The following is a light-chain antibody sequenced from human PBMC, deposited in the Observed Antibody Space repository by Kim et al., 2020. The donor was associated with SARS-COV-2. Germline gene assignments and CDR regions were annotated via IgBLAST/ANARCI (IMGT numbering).Light chain of an antibody. V-gene: IGLV2-14*03. CDR1: SSDVGGYNY. CDR2: DVS. J-gene: IGLJ1*01. CDR3: NSYTSSTTLFV. Sequence: QSITMACTGTSSDVGGYNYVSWYQQHPGKAPKLIIYDVSSRPSGISDRFSGSKSGNTASLTISGLQVEDEADYYCNSYTSSTTLFVFGTGTRSPS.